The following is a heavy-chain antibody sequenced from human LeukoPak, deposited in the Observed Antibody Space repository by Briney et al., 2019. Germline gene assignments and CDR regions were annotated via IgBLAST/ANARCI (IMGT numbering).Heavy chain of an antibody. CDR3: ARIGSGWYMNGWFDP. J-gene: IGHJ5*02. D-gene: IGHD6-19*01. Sequence: GGSLRLSCAASGFTFSAYEMNWVRQAPGKGLEWVSSISSSSSYIYYADSVKGRFTISRDNAKNSLYLQMNSLRAEDTAVYYCARIGSGWYMNGWFDPWGQGTLVTVSS. V-gene: IGHV3-21*01. CDR1: GFTFSAYE. CDR2: ISSSSSYI.